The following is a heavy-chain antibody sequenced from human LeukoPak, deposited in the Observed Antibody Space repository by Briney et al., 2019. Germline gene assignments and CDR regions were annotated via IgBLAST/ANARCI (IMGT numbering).Heavy chain of an antibody. CDR1: GFTFSDYY. CDR2: ISSSGSTI. CDR3: ARIHMYDSTGAYYLDY. Sequence: GGSLRLSCAASGFTFSDYYMSWIRQAPGKGLEWVSYISSSGSTIYYADSVKGRFTISRDNAKNSLYLQMNSPRAEDTAVYYCARIHMYDSTGAYYLDYWGQGILVTVSA. D-gene: IGHD3-22*01. J-gene: IGHJ4*02. V-gene: IGHV3-11*01.